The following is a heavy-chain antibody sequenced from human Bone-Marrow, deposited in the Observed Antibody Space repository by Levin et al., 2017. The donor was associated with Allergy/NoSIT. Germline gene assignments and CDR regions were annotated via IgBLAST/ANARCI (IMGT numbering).Heavy chain of an antibody. Sequence: GGSLRLSCAASGFSFRSHAMHWVRHAPGKGLEWVAVISYDESDEFYVDSVKGRFTISRDNSKNTLYLQLNSLRAEDTAVYYCERWILVSGREFAPHSRYCDQWGQGTLVTVSS. CDR2: ISYDESDE. CDR1: GFSFRSHA. V-gene: IGHV3-30*04. D-gene: IGHD6-19*01. CDR3: ERWILVSGREFAPHSRYCDQ. J-gene: IGHJ4*02.